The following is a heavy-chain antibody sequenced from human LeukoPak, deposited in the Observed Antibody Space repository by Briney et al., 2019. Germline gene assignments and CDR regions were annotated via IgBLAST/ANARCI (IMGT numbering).Heavy chain of an antibody. J-gene: IGHJ4*02. V-gene: IGHV3-23*01. CDR1: GFTFSSYG. D-gene: IGHD3-22*01. CDR3: AKSTSITMIVVVITTKNYFDY. CDR2: ISGSGGST. Sequence: GGSLRLSCAASGFTFSSYGMHWVRQAPGKGLEWVSAISGSGGSTYYADSVKGRFTISRDNSKNTLYLQMNSLRAEDTAVYYCAKSTSITMIVVVITTKNYFDYWGQGTLVTVSS.